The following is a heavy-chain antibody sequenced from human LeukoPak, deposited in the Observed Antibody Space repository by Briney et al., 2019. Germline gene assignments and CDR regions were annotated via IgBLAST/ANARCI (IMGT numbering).Heavy chain of an antibody. D-gene: IGHD1-26*01. CDR1: GYTFTGYY. CDR2: INPNSGGT. Sequence: ASVKVSCKASGYTFTGYYMHWVRQAPGQGLEWMGWINPNSGGTNYAQKFQGRVTMTRDTSISTVHMELSRLKSDDTAVYYCARRFIVGVENDAFDIWGQGTMATVSS. V-gene: IGHV1-2*02. CDR3: ARRFIVGVENDAFDI. J-gene: IGHJ3*02.